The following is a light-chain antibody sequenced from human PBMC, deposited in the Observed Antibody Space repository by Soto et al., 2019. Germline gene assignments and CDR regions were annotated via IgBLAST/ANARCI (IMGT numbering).Light chain of an antibody. V-gene: IGKV1-39*01. J-gene: IGKJ1*01. CDR3: QQSSSPPPT. CDR1: QNINRF. Sequence: DIQMTQSPSSLSASVGDRVTITCRASQNINRFLNRYQQKPGRAPQLLIYSASSLHSGVSSRFSGSGSRTDFTLTISSLQPEDFAIYYCQQSSSPPPTFGQGTTVEMK. CDR2: SAS.